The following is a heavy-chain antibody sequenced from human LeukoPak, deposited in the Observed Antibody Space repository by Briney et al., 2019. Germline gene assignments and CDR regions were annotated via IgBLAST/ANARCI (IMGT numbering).Heavy chain of an antibody. Sequence: PGGSLRLSCAASGFTFSSYGMSWVRQAPGKGLEWVSAISGSGGSTYYADSVKGRFTISRDNSKNTLYLQMNSLRAEDTAVYYCAKDFDILTGYYGPPFYFDYWGQGTLVTVSS. CDR1: GFTFSSYG. CDR2: ISGSGGST. CDR3: AKDFDILTGYYGPPFYFDY. J-gene: IGHJ4*02. V-gene: IGHV3-23*01. D-gene: IGHD3-9*01.